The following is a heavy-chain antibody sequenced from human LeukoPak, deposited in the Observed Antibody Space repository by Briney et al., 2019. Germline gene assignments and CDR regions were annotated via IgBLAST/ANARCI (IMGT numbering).Heavy chain of an antibody. CDR3: AKTGGELVFDY. CDR1: GGSISSGNSY. CDR2: IFYSGST. D-gene: IGHD1-1*01. Sequence: SETLSLTCTVSGGSISSGNSYWSWIRQPPGKGLEWIGYIFYSGSTDYNPSLKSRVTISVDSSKNQFSLKVTSVTAADTAVYYCAKTGGELVFDYWGQGTLVTVSS. J-gene: IGHJ4*02. V-gene: IGHV4-30-4*01.